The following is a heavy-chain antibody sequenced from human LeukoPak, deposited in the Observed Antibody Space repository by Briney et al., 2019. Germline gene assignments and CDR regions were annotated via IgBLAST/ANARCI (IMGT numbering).Heavy chain of an antibody. J-gene: IGHJ3*02. CDR3: ARATTYVGVHAFDI. CDR2: ISGSGDTT. Sequence: GGSLRLSCAASGFTFSNYAMNWVRQAPGKGLEWVSVISGSGDTTYHADSVKGRFTISRDNSKNTLYLQMNSLRAEDTAVYYCARATTYVGVHAFDIWGQGTMVTVSS. V-gene: IGHV3-23*01. D-gene: IGHD3-16*01. CDR1: GFTFSNYA.